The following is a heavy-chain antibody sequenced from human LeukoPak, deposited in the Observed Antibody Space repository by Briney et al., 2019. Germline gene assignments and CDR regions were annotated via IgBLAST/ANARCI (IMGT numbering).Heavy chain of an antibody. Sequence: ASVKVSCKASGYTFSGYYLHWVRQAPGQGLEWMGWINPNSGDTNYAQKIQGTVTMTRDTSSSTAYMELSRLRSDDAAVYYCAIGVYGSSRGCFTIDYWGQGTLVTVSS. CDR2: INPNSGDT. D-gene: IGHD2-2*01. CDR1: GYTFSGYY. V-gene: IGHV1-2*02. CDR3: AIGVYGSSRGCFTIDY. J-gene: IGHJ4*02.